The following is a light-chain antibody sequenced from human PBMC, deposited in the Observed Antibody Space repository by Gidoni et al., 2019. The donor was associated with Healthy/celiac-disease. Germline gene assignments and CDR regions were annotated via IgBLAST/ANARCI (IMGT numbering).Light chain of an antibody. CDR2: DAS. CDR1: QRVSSY. J-gene: IGKJ1*01. CDR3: QQRSNWLWT. Sequence: EIVLTHSPATLSLSPGERATLTCRASQRVSSYLAWYQQKPGQAPRLLIYDASTRATGIPARFSGSGSGTDFTLTISSLEPEDVAVYYCQQRSNWLWTFXXXTKVEIK. V-gene: IGKV3-11*01.